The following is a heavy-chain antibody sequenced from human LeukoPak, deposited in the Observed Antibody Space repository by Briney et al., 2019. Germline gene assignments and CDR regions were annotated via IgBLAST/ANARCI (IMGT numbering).Heavy chain of an antibody. V-gene: IGHV1-2*02. CDR1: GYTFTGYY. CDR2: INPNSGGT. D-gene: IGHD4-11*01. CDR3: ARDLTVTFPFDY. Sequence: ASVKVSCKASGYTFTGYYMHWVRQAPGQGLEWMGWINPNSGGTNYAQKFQGRVTMTRDTSISTAYMELSRLRSDDTAVYYCARDLTVTFPFDYWGQGTLVTVSS. J-gene: IGHJ4*02.